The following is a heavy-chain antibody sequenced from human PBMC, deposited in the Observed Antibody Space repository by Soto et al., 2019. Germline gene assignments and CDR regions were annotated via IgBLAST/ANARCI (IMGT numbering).Heavy chain of an antibody. CDR1: GFTFSTYP. CDR3: VSVAWAGDFDY. Sequence: GGSLRLSCLASGFTFSTYPMHWVRQAPGKGLEFVSAISSNGQRIFYADSVEGRFSISRDNSKNTLYLQMSSLRPEDTAVYYCVSVAWAGDFDYWGQGTLVTVSS. J-gene: IGHJ4*02. D-gene: IGHD6-19*01. V-gene: IGHV3-64D*08. CDR2: ISSNGQRI.